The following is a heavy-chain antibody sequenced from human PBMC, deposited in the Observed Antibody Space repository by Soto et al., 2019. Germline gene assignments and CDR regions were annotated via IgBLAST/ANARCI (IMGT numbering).Heavy chain of an antibody. CDR1: GGTFSSYA. CDR3: ARSTMGDYVDTGIRYFDY. Sequence: QVQLVQSGAEVKKPGSSVKVSCKASGGTFSSYAISWVRQAPGQGLEWMGGIIPIFGTANYAQKFQGRVTITADESTSTAYMELSSLRSEDTAMYYCARSTMGDYVDTGIRYFDYWGQGTLVTVSS. V-gene: IGHV1-69*12. D-gene: IGHD5-18*01. CDR2: IIPIFGTA. J-gene: IGHJ4*02.